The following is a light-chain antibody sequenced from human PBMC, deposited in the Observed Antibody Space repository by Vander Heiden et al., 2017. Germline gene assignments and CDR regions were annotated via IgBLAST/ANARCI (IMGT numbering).Light chain of an antibody. Sequence: QSALTQPASVSGSPGQSVTISCTGTSSDVGSYNYVAWYQQRPGKGPRLMIYDVSNRPSGVSNRFSGSKSGNTASLTISGLQAEDEADYYCCSYTSSSTFIFGGGTKLTVL. CDR1: SSDVGSYNY. CDR2: DVS. J-gene: IGLJ2*01. CDR3: CSYTSSSTFI. V-gene: IGLV2-14*03.